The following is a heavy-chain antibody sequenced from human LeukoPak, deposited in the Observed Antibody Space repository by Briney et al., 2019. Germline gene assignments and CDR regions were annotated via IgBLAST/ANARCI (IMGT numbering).Heavy chain of an antibody. D-gene: IGHD6-13*01. CDR1: GGSISSYY. Sequence: SETLSLTCTVSGGSISSYYWSWIRQPPGKGLEWIGYIYYSGSTNYNPPFKSRVTISVDTSKNQFSLKLSSVAAADTAVYYCARGLAAAGEFDYWGQGTLVTVSS. J-gene: IGHJ4*02. CDR3: ARGLAAAGEFDY. CDR2: IYYSGST. V-gene: IGHV4-59*01.